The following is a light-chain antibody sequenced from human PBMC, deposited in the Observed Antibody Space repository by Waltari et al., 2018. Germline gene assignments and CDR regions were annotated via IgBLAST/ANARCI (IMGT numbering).Light chain of an antibody. CDR1: QSVGTY. J-gene: IGKJ4*01. CDR2: DAS. V-gene: IGKV3-11*01. Sequence: EIALTQSPATLSLSPGERATLSCRASQSVGTYLAWYQQKPGQAPRLLISDASYRASGIPARVSGSGSGTDFTLTISSLEPEDFAIYYCQQRTDWPPLTFGGGTKVEIK. CDR3: QQRTDWPPLT.